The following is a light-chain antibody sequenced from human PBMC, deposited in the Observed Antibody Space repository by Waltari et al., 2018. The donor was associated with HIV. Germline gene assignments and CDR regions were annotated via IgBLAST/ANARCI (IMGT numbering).Light chain of an antibody. J-gene: IGLJ2*01. CDR1: RSHIRAGYD. V-gene: IGLV1-40*01. CDR3: QSYDSSLSGSI. CDR2: GNI. Sequence: SVLTQPPSVSGAPGQRVTIPCTGSRSHIRAGYDVPWYQQLPGTAPKLLIHGNINRPSGVPDRFSDSKSGTSASLAITGLQAEDEADYYCQSYDSSLSGSIFGGGTKLTVL.